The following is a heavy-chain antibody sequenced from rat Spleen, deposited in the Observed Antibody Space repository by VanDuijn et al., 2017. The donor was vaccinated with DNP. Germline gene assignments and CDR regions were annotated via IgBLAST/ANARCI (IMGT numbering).Heavy chain of an antibody. CDR2: ISTSGGST. V-gene: IGHV5-19*01. J-gene: IGHJ3*01. CDR1: GFTFNNYG. Sequence: EVQLVESGGGLVQPGRSLKLSCAASGFTFNNYGLHWIRQAPTKGLEWVASISTSGGSTYYRDSVKGRFTVSRDNAYSTLYLQMDSLRSEDTATYFCAGNYYDGSSYYPFAYWGQGTLVTVSS. CDR3: AGNYYDGSSYYPFAY. D-gene: IGHD1-12*02.